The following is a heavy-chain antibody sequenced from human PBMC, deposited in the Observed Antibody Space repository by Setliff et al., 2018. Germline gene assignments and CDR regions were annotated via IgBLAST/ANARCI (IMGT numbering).Heavy chain of an antibody. D-gene: IGHD2-8*01. CDR1: EFTFNKYW. J-gene: IGHJ4*02. CDR2: IRYDGSNK. CDR3: AKVKKPLIRGSGFDY. Sequence: PGGSLRLSCAASEFTFNKYWMTWVRQAPGKGLEWVAFIRYDGSNKYYADSVKGRFTISRDNSENTLFLQMTSLRPEDTGIYYCAKVKKPLIRGSGFDYWGRGTLVTVSS. V-gene: IGHV3-30*02.